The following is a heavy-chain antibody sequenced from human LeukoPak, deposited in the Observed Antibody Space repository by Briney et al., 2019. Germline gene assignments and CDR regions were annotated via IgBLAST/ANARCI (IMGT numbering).Heavy chain of an antibody. CDR3: ARVNDYGAFDP. D-gene: IGHD4-17*01. CDR1: GCSISSGGYY. CDR2: IYYSGST. V-gene: IGHV4-31*03. J-gene: IGHJ5*02. Sequence: SETLCLSCTASGCSISSGGYYWSWMGPHQGQGREWIGYIYYSGSTYYNPSLKSRVTISVDTSKNQFSLELSSVTTADTAVYYCARVNDYGAFDPWGQGTLVTVYS.